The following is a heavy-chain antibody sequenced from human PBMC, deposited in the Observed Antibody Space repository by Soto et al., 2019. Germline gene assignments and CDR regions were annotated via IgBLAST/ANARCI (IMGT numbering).Heavy chain of an antibody. CDR3: ARDEMTTVTTYDY. CDR1: GETITSYG. Sequence: GASVEVCCKASGETITSYGISCVRQATGQGLEWMGWISAYNGNTNYAQKLQGRVTMTTDTSTSTAYMELRSLRSDDTAVHYCARDEMTTVTTYDYWGQGTLVTVSS. V-gene: IGHV1-18*01. D-gene: IGHD4-17*01. J-gene: IGHJ4*02. CDR2: ISAYNGNT.